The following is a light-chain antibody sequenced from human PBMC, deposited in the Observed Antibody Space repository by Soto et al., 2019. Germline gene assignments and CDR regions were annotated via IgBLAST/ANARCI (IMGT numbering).Light chain of an antibody. CDR1: NIGSKS. J-gene: IGLJ2*01. V-gene: IGLV3-21*04. Sequence: SYELTQPPSVSVARGKTARITCGGNNIGSKSVHWYQQKPGQAPVLVIYYDSDRPSGIPERFSGSNSGNTATLTISRVEAGDEADYYCQVWDSSSDHVVFGGGTNLTVL. CDR3: QVWDSSSDHVV. CDR2: YDS.